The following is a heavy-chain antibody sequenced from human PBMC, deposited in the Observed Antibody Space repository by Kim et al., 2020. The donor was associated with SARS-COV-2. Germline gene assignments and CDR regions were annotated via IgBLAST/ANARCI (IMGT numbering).Heavy chain of an antibody. CDR2: IKEDGSAK. V-gene: IGHV3-7*01. CDR3: AREFDI. J-gene: IGHJ3*02. Sequence: GGSLRLSCAASGFTFSRYWMSWVRQAPGKGLEWVANIKEDGSAKYYVDSVKGRFAISRDNSRNTLYLQVNRLRAEDTAMYYCAREFDIWGQGTAVTVSS. CDR1: GFTFSRYW.